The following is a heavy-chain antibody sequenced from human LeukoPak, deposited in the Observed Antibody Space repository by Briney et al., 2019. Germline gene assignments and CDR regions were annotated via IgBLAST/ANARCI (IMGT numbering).Heavy chain of an antibody. CDR1: GGSISGGY. J-gene: IGHJ4*02. CDR3: AKSYFDYSTYYSYYFNL. Sequence: SETLSLTCTVSGGSISGGYWSWIRQPPGRGLEWIGYVYTSGSTNYNPSLKSRVTISVDTSKGQFALKLSSVTAADTAVYYCAKSYFDYSTYYSYYFNLWGQGALVTVSS. V-gene: IGHV4-4*09. CDR2: VYTSGST. D-gene: IGHD4-11*01.